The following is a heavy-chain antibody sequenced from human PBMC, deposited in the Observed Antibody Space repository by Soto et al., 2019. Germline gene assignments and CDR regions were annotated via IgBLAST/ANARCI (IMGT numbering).Heavy chain of an antibody. V-gene: IGHV3-21*01. D-gene: IGHD4-17*01. Sequence: EVQLVESGGGLVKPGGSLRLSCAASGFTFSSYSMNWVRQAPGKGLEWVSSISSSSSYIYYVDSVKGRFTISRDNAKNSLYLQMNSLRAEDTAVYYCARDESLWYGDFYYYYYMDVWGKGTTVTVSS. CDR2: ISSSSSYI. CDR1: GFTFSSYS. CDR3: ARDESLWYGDFYYYYYMDV. J-gene: IGHJ6*03.